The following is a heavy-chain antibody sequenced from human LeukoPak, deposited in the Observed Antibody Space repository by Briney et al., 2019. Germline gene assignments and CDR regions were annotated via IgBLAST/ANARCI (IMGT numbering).Heavy chain of an antibody. CDR3: ARGWGYFDC. CDR1: GGSISSTSYY. D-gene: IGHD3-16*01. Sequence: KPSETLSLTCTVSGGSISSTSYYWGWIRQPPGKGLEWIGNIYYSGSTYYNPSLKSRVTISVDTSKNQFSLKLSSVTAADTAVYHCARGWGYFDCRGQGSLVTVSS. CDR2: IYYSGST. V-gene: IGHV4-39*07. J-gene: IGHJ4*02.